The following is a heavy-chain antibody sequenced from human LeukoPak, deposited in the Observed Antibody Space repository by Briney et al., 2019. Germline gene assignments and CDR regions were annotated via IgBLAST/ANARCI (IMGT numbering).Heavy chain of an antibody. CDR1: GYTFTGYY. V-gene: IGHV1-2*02. D-gene: IGHD6-13*01. CDR3: AAYSSSWYGQVDDYYYYYMDV. CDR2: INPNSGGT. J-gene: IGHJ6*03. Sequence: ASVKVSCKASGYTFTGYYMHWVRQAPGQGLEWMGWINPNSGGTNYAQKFQGRVTMTRDTSISTAYMELSRLRSDDTAVYYCAAYSSSWYGQVDDYYYYYMDVWGKGTTVTVSS.